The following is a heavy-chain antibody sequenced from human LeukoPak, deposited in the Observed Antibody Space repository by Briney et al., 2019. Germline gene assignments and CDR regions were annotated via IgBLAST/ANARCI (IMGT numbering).Heavy chain of an antibody. J-gene: IGHJ3*02. CDR2: ICTGDSDT. D-gene: IGHD3-22*01. CDR1: GYSFTSYW. Sequence: GESLQISCKGSGYSFTSYWIGWVRQMPGKGLEWMVIICTGDSDTRYNPSFQGQVTISAAKSISTAYLQWSSLKASDTAMYYCARPSPYYYDSSGYYYGVRSAFDIWGQGTMVTVSS. CDR3: ARPSPYYYDSSGYYYGVRSAFDI. V-gene: IGHV5-51*01.